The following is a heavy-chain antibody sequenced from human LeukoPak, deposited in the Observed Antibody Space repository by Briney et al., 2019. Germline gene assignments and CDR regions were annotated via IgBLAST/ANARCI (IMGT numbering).Heavy chain of an antibody. CDR3: AKPAGAYTLYYFDY. Sequence: GGSLRLSCAASGFTFSSSAMSWVRQAPGKGLEWVSAISGSGGSTYYADSVKGRFTISRDNSKNTLYVQMNSLRAEDTAVYYCAKPAGAYTLYYFDYWGQGTLVTVSS. CDR2: ISGSGGST. CDR1: GFTFSSSA. D-gene: IGHD3-16*01. J-gene: IGHJ4*02. V-gene: IGHV3-23*01.